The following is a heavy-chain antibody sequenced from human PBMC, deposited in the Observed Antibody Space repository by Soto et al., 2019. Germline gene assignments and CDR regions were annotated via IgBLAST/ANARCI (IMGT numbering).Heavy chain of an antibody. J-gene: IGHJ5*02. CDR3: AAGYSSGWWGKPFDP. Sequence: EGQLVESGGRLVQPGGSLRLSCAASGFTVSSNYMSWVRQAPGKGLEWVSVIYSGGSTYYADSVKGRFTISRDNSKNTLYLQMNSLRAEDTAVYYCAAGYSSGWWGKPFDPWGQGTLVTVSS. CDR2: IYSGGST. D-gene: IGHD6-19*01. V-gene: IGHV3-66*01. CDR1: GFTVSSNY.